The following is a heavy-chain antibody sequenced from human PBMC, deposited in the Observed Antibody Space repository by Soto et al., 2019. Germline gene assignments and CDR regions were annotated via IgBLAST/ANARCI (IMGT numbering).Heavy chain of an antibody. V-gene: IGHV3-33*01. CDR1: GFTFSSYG. CDR2: IWYDGSNK. J-gene: IGHJ2*01. D-gene: IGHD6-6*01. Sequence: QVQLVESGGGVVQPGRSLRLSCAASGFTFSSYGMHWVRQAPGKGLEWVAVIWYDGSNKYYADSVKGRFTISRDNSKNTLYLQMNSLRAEDTAVYYCVREGLERHWYFDLWGRGTLVTVSS. CDR3: VREGLERHWYFDL.